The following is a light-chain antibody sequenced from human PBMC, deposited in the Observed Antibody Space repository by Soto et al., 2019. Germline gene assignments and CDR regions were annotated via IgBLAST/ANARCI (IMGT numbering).Light chain of an antibody. CDR2: DVS. V-gene: IGLV2-14*03. CDR3: SSYPPSSSV. Sequence: QSALTQPAAVSGAPGQTLTISCTGPSCDVGGYHYVSWYQQHPGKAPQLIIYDVSDRPSGVSNRFSGSKSGTTASLTISGLQDEDDDDYYCSSYPPSSSVFGTGTKVTVL. CDR1: SCDVGGYHY. J-gene: IGLJ1*01.